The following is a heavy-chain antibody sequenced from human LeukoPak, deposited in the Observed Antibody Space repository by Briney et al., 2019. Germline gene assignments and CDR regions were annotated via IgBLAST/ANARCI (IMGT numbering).Heavy chain of an antibody. V-gene: IGHV3-23*01. J-gene: IGHJ4*02. CDR1: AFTFSTYA. CDR2: ISATGGSA. Sequence: GGSLRLSCVGSAFTFSTYAISWVRQAPGKGLEWVSGISATGGSAYYADSVKGRSTISRDNSKNTLYLQMSSLRVEDTAVYYCAKISSGWNGPQYYFDYWGQGTLVTVSS. D-gene: IGHD6-19*01. CDR3: AKISSGWNGPQYYFDY.